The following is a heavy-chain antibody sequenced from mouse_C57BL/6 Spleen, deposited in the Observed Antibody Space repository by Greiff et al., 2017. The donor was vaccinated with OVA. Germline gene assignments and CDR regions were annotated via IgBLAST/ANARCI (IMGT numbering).Heavy chain of an antibody. CDR1: GYTFTSYW. CDR2: INPSNGGT. D-gene: IGHD2-2*01. CDR3: ARKDGYDWYFDV. Sequence: QVQLQQSGTELVKPGASVKLSCKASGYTFTSYWMHWVKQRPGQGLEWIGNINPSNGGTNYNEKFKSKATLTVDKSSSTAYMQLSSLTSEDSAVYYCARKDGYDWYFDVWGTGTTVTVSS. J-gene: IGHJ1*03. V-gene: IGHV1-53*01.